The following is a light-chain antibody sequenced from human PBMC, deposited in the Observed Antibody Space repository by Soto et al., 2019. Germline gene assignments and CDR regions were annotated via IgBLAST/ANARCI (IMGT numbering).Light chain of an antibody. CDR2: WAS. Sequence: DIVVTQSPDSLPVSLGERATINSRSSQSVLHSSNNKNYLAWYQQRAGQTPKVIIYWASTRESGVPDRFSGSGSGTDFTLTISSLQAEDMAIYYCQQYYSTPYAFGQGTKLEI. V-gene: IGKV4-1*01. CDR3: QQYYSTPYA. CDR1: QSVLHSSNNKNY. J-gene: IGKJ2*01.